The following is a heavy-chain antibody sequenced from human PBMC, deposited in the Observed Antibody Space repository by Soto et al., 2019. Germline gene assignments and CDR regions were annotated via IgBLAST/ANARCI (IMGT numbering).Heavy chain of an antibody. CDR3: ASMGCSGGSCYSPDAFDI. D-gene: IGHD2-15*01. V-gene: IGHV5-51*01. Sequence: GSLKISCKGSGYSLTSYWIGWVRQMPGKGLEWMGIIYPGDSDTRYSPSLQGQVTISADKSISTAYLQWSSLKASDTAMYYCASMGCSGGSCYSPDAFDIWGQGTMVTVSS. CDR1: GYSLTSYW. J-gene: IGHJ3*02. CDR2: IYPGDSDT.